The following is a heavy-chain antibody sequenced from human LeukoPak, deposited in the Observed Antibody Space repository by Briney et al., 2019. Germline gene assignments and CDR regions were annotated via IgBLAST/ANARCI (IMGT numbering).Heavy chain of an antibody. J-gene: IGHJ4*02. CDR3: ARGYLYSGQSPVFDY. Sequence: SGGSLRLSCAASGFTFSSYSMNWVRQAPGKGLEWVSSISSSSYIYYADSVRGRFTISRDNAKNSLYLQMNSLRAEDTAVYYCARGYLYSGQSPVFDYWGQGTLVTVSS. CDR1: GFTFSSYS. CDR2: ISSSSYI. D-gene: IGHD1-26*01. V-gene: IGHV3-21*01.